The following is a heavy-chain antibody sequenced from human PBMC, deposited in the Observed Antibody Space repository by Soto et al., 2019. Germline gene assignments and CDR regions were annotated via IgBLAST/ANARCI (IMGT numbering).Heavy chain of an antibody. CDR1: GYTLTTYG. V-gene: IGHV1-18*01. CDR2: ISAYNDHT. CDR3: ARGTYFDH. D-gene: IGHD1-1*01. Sequence: QVQLVQSGAEVKKPGASVKVSCKASGYTLTTYGVSWLRQAPGQGLEWVGWISAYNDHTNYAQKLQGRVTMTTDTSTRTAYMELRSLRSDDTDVYYCARGTYFDHWGQGTLVTVSS. J-gene: IGHJ4*02.